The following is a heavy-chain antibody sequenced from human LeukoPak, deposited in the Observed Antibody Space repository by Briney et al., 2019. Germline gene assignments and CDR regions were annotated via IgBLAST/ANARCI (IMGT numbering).Heavy chain of an antibody. CDR2: IIPIFGTA. V-gene: IGHV1-69*06. CDR3: ARDSSILRGIFDY. Sequence: ASVKVSFTASGGTFSSYAISWVRQAPGQGLEWMGRIIPIFGTANYAQKFQGRVTITADKSTSTAYMELSSLRSEDTAVYYCARDSSILRGIFDYWGQGTLVTVSS. J-gene: IGHJ4*02. D-gene: IGHD2-21*01. CDR1: GGTFSSYA.